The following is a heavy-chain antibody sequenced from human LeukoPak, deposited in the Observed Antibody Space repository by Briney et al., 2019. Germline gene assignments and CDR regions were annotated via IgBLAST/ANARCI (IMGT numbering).Heavy chain of an antibody. D-gene: IGHD6-13*01. CDR2: IWYDESNK. J-gene: IGHJ4*02. CDR1: GFTFSSYG. V-gene: IGHV3-33*01. Sequence: GGSLRLSCAASGFTFSSYGMHWVRQAPGKGLEWVAVIWYDESNKYYADSVKGRFTISRDNSKNTLYLQMNSLRAEDTAVYYCARESAAGSAFDYWDQGTLVTVSS. CDR3: ARESAAGSAFDY.